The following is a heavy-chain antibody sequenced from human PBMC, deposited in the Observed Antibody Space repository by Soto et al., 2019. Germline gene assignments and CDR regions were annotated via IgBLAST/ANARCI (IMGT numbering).Heavy chain of an antibody. CDR2: IVVGSGNT. CDR1: GFTFTSSA. V-gene: IGHV1-58*01. CDR3: AAAEGRYYYYGMDV. J-gene: IGHJ6*02. Sequence: ASVKVSCKASGFTFTSSAVQWVRQARGQRLEWIGWIVVGSGNTNYAQKFQERVTITRDMSTSTAYMDLSSLRSEDTAVYYCAAAEGRYYYYGMDVWGQGTTVTVSS.